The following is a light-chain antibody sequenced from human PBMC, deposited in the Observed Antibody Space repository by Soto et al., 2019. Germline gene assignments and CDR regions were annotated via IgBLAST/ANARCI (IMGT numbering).Light chain of an antibody. V-gene: IGKV3-15*01. Sequence: VMTQAPATLSVSPGERATLSCRASYSVSTNVAWYQQKPGQAPRLLIYGASTRATGIPARFSGSASGTEFTLNISSLQPEDFAVYYCQQYDHWYSFGQGTKLEIK. J-gene: IGKJ2*01. CDR3: QQYDHWYS. CDR2: GAS. CDR1: YSVSTN.